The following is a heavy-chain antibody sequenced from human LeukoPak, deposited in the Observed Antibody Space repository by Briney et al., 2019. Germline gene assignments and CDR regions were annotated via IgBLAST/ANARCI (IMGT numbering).Heavy chain of an antibody. D-gene: IGHD6-6*01. CDR1: GGSFSGYY. J-gene: IGHJ6*03. CDR2: INHSGST. V-gene: IGHV4-34*01. Sequence: SGTLSLTCAVYGGSFSGYYWSWIRQPPGKGLEWIGEINHSGSTNYNPSLKSRVTISVATSKTKFSLKLSSVTAADTAVYYCARGRAARFWGYYSRDVWGKGTTVTVSS. CDR3: ARGRAARFWGYYSRDV.